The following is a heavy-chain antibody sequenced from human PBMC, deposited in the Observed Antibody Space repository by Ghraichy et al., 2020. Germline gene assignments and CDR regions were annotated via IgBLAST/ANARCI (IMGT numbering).Heavy chain of an antibody. CDR2: ISGSGGST. D-gene: IGHD6-13*01. J-gene: IGHJ6*02. CDR1: GFTFSSYA. V-gene: IGHV3-23*01. Sequence: GGSLRLSCAASGFTFSSYAMSWVRQAPGKGLEWVSAISGSGGSTYYADSVKGRFTISRDNSKNTLYLQMNSLRAEDTAVYYCAKGLNRAAAPHYYYYGMDVWGQGTTVTVSS. CDR3: AKGLNRAAAPHYYYYGMDV.